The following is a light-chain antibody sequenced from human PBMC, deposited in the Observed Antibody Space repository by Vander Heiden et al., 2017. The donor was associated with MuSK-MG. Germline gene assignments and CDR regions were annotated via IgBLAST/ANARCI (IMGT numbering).Light chain of an antibody. V-gene: IGLV3-19*01. J-gene: IGLJ3*02. CDR3: NSRDSSGNPNWV. CDR1: SLRSHS. Sequence: SSELTQDPAVSVALGQTVRITCQGDSLRSHSASWYQQKPGQAPVLVIYGKNNRPSGSPDRFSGSSSGNTASLTITGAQAEEEADYYCNSRDSSGNPNWVFGGGTKLTVL. CDR2: GKN.